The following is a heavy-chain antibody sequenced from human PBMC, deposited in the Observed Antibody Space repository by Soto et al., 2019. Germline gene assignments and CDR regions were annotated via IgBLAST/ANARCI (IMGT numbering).Heavy chain of an antibody. Sequence: EVQLLESGGGLVQPGGSLRLSCEASGLSFSNYALSWVRQSPGKGLEWVSTFSAGGRAYYADSVKGRFTIAKDTSKNTLQLQASSLRAEDTAVSYCAQEAMPEHYGDTLFDYWGQGPRVTVSS. J-gene: IGHJ4*02. V-gene: IGHV3-23*01. CDR2: FSAGGRA. CDR3: AQEAMPEHYGDTLFDY. D-gene: IGHD4-17*01. CDR1: GLSFSNYA.